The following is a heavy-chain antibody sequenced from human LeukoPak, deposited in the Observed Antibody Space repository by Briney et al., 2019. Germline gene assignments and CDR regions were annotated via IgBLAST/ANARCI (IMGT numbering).Heavy chain of an antibody. D-gene: IGHD5-24*01. Sequence: SETLSLTCTVSGGSISSSNYYWSWIRQPPGKGLEWIGYIYYSGSTNYNPSLKSRVAISVDTSKNQFSLKLSSVTAADTAVYYCVRDRRDGYNYVDLWGLGTLVTVSS. CDR1: GGSISSSNYY. CDR3: VRDRRDGYNYVDL. CDR2: IYYSGST. J-gene: IGHJ4*02. V-gene: IGHV4-61*01.